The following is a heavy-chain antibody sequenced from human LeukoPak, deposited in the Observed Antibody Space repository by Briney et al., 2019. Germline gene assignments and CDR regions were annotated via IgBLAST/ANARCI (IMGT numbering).Heavy chain of an antibody. CDR3: ANSLRGYSYATFDF. CDR1: GFTFSSYA. Sequence: GGSLRLSCSASGFTFSSYAMNWVRQSPGKGLEWVSYISSSSSTIYYADSVKGRFTISRDNSKNTLYLQMNSLRAEDTAVYYCANSLRGYSYATFDFWGQGTLVTVSS. D-gene: IGHD5-18*01. V-gene: IGHV3-48*01. CDR2: ISSSSSTI. J-gene: IGHJ4*02.